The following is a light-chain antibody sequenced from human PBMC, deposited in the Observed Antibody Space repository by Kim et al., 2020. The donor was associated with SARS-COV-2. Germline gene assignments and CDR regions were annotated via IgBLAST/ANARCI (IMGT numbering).Light chain of an antibody. Sequence: VSPGQTARITCSGDKLGDKYVCWYQQKPGQSPVLVIYHNSQRPSGIPGRFSGSDSENTATLTIRGTQAMDEADYYCKAWDSNTGVVFGGGTKLTVL. CDR2: HNS. CDR1: KLGDKY. CDR3: KAWDSNTGVV. V-gene: IGLV3-1*01. J-gene: IGLJ2*01.